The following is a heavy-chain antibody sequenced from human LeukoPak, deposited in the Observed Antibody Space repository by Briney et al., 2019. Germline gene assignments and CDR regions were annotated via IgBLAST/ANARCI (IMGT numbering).Heavy chain of an antibody. CDR1: GASISSGSYY. CDR3: ARGSEILDY. J-gene: IGHJ4*02. D-gene: IGHD2-15*01. V-gene: IGHV4-61*02. Sequence: SETLSLTCTVSGASISSGSYYWSWIRQPAGKGLEWIGRIYTSGSTNYNPSLKSRVTISVDTSKNQFSLKLSSVTAADTAVYYCARGSEILDYWGQGTLVTVSS. CDR2: IYTSGST.